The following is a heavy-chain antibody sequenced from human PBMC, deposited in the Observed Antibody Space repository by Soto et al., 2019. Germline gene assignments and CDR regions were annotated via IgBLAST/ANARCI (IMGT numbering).Heavy chain of an antibody. CDR2: LYNSGST. Sequence: QLQLQESGSRLVKPSQTLSLTCAVSGGSISRAGYSWSWIRQSPGKGLEWIGYLYNSGSTFYNPSLKSRLTISVDRPKNQLSLQLNSVTAADTAVYYCASSRVVTTYFDYWGQGTLVTVSS. D-gene: IGHD2-21*02. J-gene: IGHJ4*02. CDR1: GGSISRAGYS. CDR3: ASSRVVTTYFDY. V-gene: IGHV4-30-2*06.